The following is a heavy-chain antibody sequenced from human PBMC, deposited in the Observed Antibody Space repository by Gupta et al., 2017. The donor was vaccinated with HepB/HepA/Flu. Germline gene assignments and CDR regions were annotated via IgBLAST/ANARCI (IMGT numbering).Heavy chain of an antibody. Sequence: QVQLQQWGAGLLKPSETLSLTCAVYGGSFSGYYWSWIRQPPGKGLEWIGEINHSGSTNYNPSLKSRVTISVDTSKNQFSLKLSSVTAADTAVYYCARGLIVVVPAPALTRRYFDLWGRGTLVTVSS. D-gene: IGHD2-2*01. CDR1: GGSFSGYY. CDR2: INHSGST. V-gene: IGHV4-34*01. J-gene: IGHJ2*01. CDR3: ARGLIVVVPAPALTRRYFDL.